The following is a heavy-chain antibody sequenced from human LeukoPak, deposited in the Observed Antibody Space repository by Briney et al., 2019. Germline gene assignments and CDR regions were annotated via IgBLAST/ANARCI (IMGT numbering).Heavy chain of an antibody. CDR3: ARVGPPHGDHYFDY. J-gene: IGHJ4*02. CDR1: GGSISSSSYY. V-gene: IGHV4-39*07. CDR2: IYYSGST. Sequence: SETLSLTCTVSGGSISSSSYYWGWIRQPPGKGLEWIGSIYYSGSTYYNPSLKSRVTISVDTSKNQFSLKLSSVTAADTAVYYCARVGPPHGDHYFDYWGQGTLVTVSS. D-gene: IGHD4-17*01.